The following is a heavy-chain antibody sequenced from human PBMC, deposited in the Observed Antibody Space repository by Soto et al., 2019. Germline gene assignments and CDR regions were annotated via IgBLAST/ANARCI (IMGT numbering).Heavy chain of an antibody. V-gene: IGHV3-11*01. J-gene: IGHJ2*01. Sequence: GGSLRLSCAASGFTFSDYYMSWIRQAPGKGLEWVSYISSSGSTIYYADSVKGRFTISRDDSKNTAYLQMNSLKTEDTAVYYCIRLCGTCYWYFDLWGRGTQVTVSS. CDR3: IRLCGTCYWYFDL. D-gene: IGHD1-26*01. CDR1: GFTFSDYY. CDR2: ISSSGSTI.